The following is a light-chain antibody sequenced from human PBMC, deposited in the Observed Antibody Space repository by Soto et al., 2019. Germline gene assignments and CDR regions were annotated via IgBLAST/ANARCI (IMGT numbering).Light chain of an antibody. CDR3: QQSYSTPLIT. Sequence: DIQMTQSPSSLSASVGDRVTITCRASQSISSYLNWYQQKPGKAPKLLIYDASSLQSGVPSRFSGSASGTDFTLTISRLQPEDFATYYCQQSYSTPLITFGGGTKVEIK. J-gene: IGKJ4*01. CDR1: QSISSY. CDR2: DAS. V-gene: IGKV1-39*01.